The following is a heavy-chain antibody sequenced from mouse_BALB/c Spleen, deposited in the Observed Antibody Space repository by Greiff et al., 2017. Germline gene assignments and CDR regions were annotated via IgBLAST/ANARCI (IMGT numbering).Heavy chain of an antibody. J-gene: IGHJ2*01. CDR1: GFTFSSYA. CDR3: ARAGVRLQDHYFDY. CDR2: ISSGGST. Sequence: EVMLVESGGGLVKPGGSLKLSCAASGFTFSSYAMSWVRQTPEKRLEWVASISSGGSTYYPDSVKGRFTISRDNARNILYLQMSSLRSEDTAMYYCARAGVRLQDHYFDYWGQGTTLTVSS. D-gene: IGHD1-2*01. V-gene: IGHV5-6-5*01.